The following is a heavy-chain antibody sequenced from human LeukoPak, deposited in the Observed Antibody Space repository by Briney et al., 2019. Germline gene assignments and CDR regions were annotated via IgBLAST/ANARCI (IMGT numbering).Heavy chain of an antibody. J-gene: IGHJ3*02. V-gene: IGHV3-53*01. CDR2: IYSGGST. Sequence: GSLRLSCAASGFTVSSNYMSWVRQAPGKGLEWVSVIYSGGSTYYADSVKGRFTISRDNSKNTLYLQMNSLRGEDTAVYYCARAYDFWSGENDAFDIWGQGTMVTVSS. D-gene: IGHD3/OR15-3a*01. CDR3: ARAYDFWSGENDAFDI. CDR1: GFTVSSNY.